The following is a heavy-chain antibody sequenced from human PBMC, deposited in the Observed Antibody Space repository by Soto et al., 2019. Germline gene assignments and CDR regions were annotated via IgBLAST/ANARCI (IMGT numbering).Heavy chain of an antibody. D-gene: IGHD1-7*01. CDR1: GDTITSFS. CDR3: EGESGGNWSYEAY. V-gene: IGHV4-4*07. J-gene: IGHJ4*02. Sequence: SETLSLTCTVSGDTITSFSWNWIRQSAGKGLEWIGRISTTGNTHYNPSLESRVTMSLDTSKNQFSLKLTSVTAADTAVYYREGESGGNWSYEAYWGQGTLLTVSS. CDR2: ISTTGNT.